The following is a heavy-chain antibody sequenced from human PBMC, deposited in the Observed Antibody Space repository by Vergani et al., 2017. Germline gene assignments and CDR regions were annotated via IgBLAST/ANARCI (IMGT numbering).Heavy chain of an antibody. D-gene: IGHD3-22*01. CDR2: ISSDGGST. Sequence: EVQLLESGGGLVQPGGSLRLSCAASGFTFSTYAMTWVRQAPGKGLEWVSTISSDGGSTYYADSVKGRFTISRDNSKNTLSLQMNSLTAEDTAIYYCAGPQGTSAYCYVGFDYWGQGILVTVSS. V-gene: IGHV3-23*01. J-gene: IGHJ4*02. CDR1: GFTFSTYA. CDR3: AGPQGTSAYCYVGFDY.